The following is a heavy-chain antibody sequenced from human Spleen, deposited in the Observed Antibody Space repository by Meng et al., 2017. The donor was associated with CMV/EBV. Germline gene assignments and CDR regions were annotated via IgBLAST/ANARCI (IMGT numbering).Heavy chain of an antibody. CDR3: ARSLEYESRAHFAS. V-gene: IGHV1-69*10. CDR1: GGTLSSDT. J-gene: IGHJ4*02. Sequence: SVKVSCKASGGTLSSDTISWVRQAPGQGLEWMGGINPLINKVDYAQKFQGRVTITADKSASTAYLELSSLRSEDTAFYFCARSLEYESRAHFASWGQGTLVTVSS. D-gene: IGHD3-22*01. CDR2: INPLINKV.